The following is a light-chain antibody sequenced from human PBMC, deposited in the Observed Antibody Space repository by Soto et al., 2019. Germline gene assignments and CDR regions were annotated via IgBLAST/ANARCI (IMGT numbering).Light chain of an antibody. CDR2: KAS. Sequence: DIQMTQSPSTLSASVGDRLTITCRASQSITNRLAWYQQKPGKAPKLLIYKASTLKSGVPSRFSGSGSGTEFTLTISSLQPDDFATYYCQHYNSYSEAFGQGTKVDI. V-gene: IGKV1-5*03. CDR3: QHYNSYSEA. J-gene: IGKJ1*01. CDR1: QSITNR.